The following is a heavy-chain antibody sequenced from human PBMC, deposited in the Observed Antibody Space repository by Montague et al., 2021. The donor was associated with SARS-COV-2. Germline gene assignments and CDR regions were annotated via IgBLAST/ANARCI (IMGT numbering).Heavy chain of an antibody. CDR2: INSNGGT. V-gene: IGHV4-59*11. J-gene: IGHJ5*02. Sequence: SETLSLTCTVSGGSISSHFWSFIRQPPGKGLEWIGYINSNGGTNDNPSLRSRLTMSVDTSKNQFSLQLRSMPPADTAVYFCARATSVRGAVSWFDPWGQGILVTVSS. D-gene: IGHD3-10*01. CDR1: GGSISSHF. CDR3: ARATSVRGAVSWFDP.